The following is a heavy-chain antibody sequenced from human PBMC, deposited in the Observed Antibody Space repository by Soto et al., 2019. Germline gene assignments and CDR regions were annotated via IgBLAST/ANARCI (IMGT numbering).Heavy chain of an antibody. CDR1: GFSFSSYA. V-gene: IGHV3-23*01. J-gene: IGHJ4*02. D-gene: IGHD6-13*01. Sequence: SLRLSCVASGFSFSSYAMSWVRQAPGKGLEWVSVISGSAGSTYYADSVKGRFTISRDNSKNTLYLQMNSLRAEDTAVYYCAKDRERDAWYEDDWGQGTLVTVSS. CDR3: AKDRERDAWYEDD. CDR2: ISGSAGST.